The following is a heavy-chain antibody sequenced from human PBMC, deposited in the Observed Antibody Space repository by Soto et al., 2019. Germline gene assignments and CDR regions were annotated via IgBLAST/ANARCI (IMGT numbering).Heavy chain of an antibody. V-gene: IGHV4-30-4*01. D-gene: IGHD3-16*01. CDR3: VRLYDASLNYFDH. Sequence: SETLSLTCTVSGGSISSGDYYWSWIRQPPGKGLEWIGYIYYSGSTYYNPSLKSRLTISVDTSKNPFSLKLNSVTAADTAVYCSVRLYDASLNYFDHWGQGNVVPVSS. J-gene: IGHJ4*02. CDR1: GGSISSGDYY. CDR2: IYYSGST.